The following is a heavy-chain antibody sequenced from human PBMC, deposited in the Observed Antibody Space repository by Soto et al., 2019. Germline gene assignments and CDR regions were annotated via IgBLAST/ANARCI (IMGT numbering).Heavy chain of an antibody. CDR3: ARAPYSRTTQYWYYNYGMDV. J-gene: IGHJ6*02. CDR1: VLITSRQW. D-gene: IGHD6-13*01. Sequence: GGSLRLSCAASVLITSRQWMSCVRKALGKELECVDNIRHDGSEKYYEHSGTGGFSISRDNAKNSLSLQMNRLRAEDTLVYYCARAPYSRTTQYWYYNYGMDVWGQGTTVTVSS. V-gene: IGHV3-7*03. CDR2: IRHDGSEK.